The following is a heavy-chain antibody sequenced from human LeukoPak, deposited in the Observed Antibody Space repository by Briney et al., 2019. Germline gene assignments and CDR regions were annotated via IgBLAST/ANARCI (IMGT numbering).Heavy chain of an antibody. CDR2: IYYSGST. Sequence: SETLSLTCTVSGVSISSYYWSWIRQPPGKGLEWIGYIYYSGSTNYNPSLKSRVTISVDTSKNQFSLKLSSVTAADTAVYYCARTPPNCSGGSCYSGVIFDYWGQGTLVTVSS. D-gene: IGHD2-15*01. J-gene: IGHJ4*02. CDR3: ARTPPNCSGGSCYSGVIFDY. CDR1: GVSISSYY. V-gene: IGHV4-59*01.